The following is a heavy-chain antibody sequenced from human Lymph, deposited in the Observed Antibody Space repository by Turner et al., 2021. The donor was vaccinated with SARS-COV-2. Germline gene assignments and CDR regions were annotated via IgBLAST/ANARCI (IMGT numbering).Heavy chain of an antibody. CDR2: ISYDGSNK. V-gene: IGHV3-30*18. CDR3: AKDSRFLEWLLFGEFDY. D-gene: IGHD3-3*01. Sequence: QVQLVESGGGVVQPGRSLRLSCAASGFTFSNYGMHWVRQAPGKGREWVAVISYDGSNKNYAGSVKGRFTIARDNAKNTRKRQMNSLRAEDTAVYYCAKDSRFLEWLLFGEFDYWGQGTLVTVSS. J-gene: IGHJ4*02. CDR1: GFTFSNYG.